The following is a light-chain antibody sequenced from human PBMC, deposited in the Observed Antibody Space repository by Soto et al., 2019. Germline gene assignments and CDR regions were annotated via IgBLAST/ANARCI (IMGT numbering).Light chain of an antibody. CDR2: EGS. J-gene: IGLJ2*01. CDR3: CSYAGSSTLV. CDR1: SSDVGSYKF. V-gene: IGLV2-23*01. Sequence: QSVLTQPASVSGSPGQSITISCTGTSSDVGSYKFVSWYQQHPGKAPKLMIYEGSKRPSGVSNRFSGSKSGNTASLTISGLQAEDEAVYYCCSYAGSSTLVFGGGTKLTVL.